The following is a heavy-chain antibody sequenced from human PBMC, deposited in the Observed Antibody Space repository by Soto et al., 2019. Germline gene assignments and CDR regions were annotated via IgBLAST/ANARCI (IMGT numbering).Heavy chain of an antibody. Sequence: PXETLSLTCAVYGGSFSGYYWSWIRQPPGKGLEWIGEINHSGSTNYNPSLKSRVTISVDTSKNQFSLKLSSVNAADPAVYYFARVPYYDFWIGYYYDYVWGSYNFDYWGQGTLVTVSS. V-gene: IGHV4-34*01. D-gene: IGHD3-16*01. CDR3: ARVPYYDFWIGYYYDYVWGSYNFDY. CDR2: INHSGST. CDR1: GGSFSGYY. J-gene: IGHJ4*02.